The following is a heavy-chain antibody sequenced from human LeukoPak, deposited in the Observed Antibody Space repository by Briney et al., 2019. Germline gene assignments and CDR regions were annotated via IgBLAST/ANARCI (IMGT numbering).Heavy chain of an antibody. Sequence: ETLSLTCTVSGGFISRYYWRWLRQPRGEGGEWLGYIYYSGSTNYIPSPQSPVTISVHSSKTQFSLELTSVTAADTAVSYCSRHGHYDFWSGYQPDYYSYYMDVWGKGTTVTVSS. D-gene: IGHD3-3*01. J-gene: IGHJ6*03. V-gene: IGHV4-59*08. CDR1: GGFISRYY. CDR3: SRHGHYDFWSGYQPDYYSYYMDV. CDR2: IYYSGST.